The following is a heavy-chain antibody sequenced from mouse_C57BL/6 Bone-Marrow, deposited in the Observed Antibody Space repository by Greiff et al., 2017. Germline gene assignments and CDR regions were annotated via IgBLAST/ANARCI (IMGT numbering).Heavy chain of an antibody. CDR3: ARWYGYYWYFDV. CDR1: GYTFTSYW. D-gene: IGHD2-2*01. V-gene: IGHV1-69*01. CDR2: IDPSDSYT. Sequence: VQLQQPGAELVMPGASVKLSCKASGYTFTSYWMHWVKQRPGQGLEWIGEIDPSDSYTTYNQKFKGKSTLTVDKSSSTAYMQLSSLTSEDSAVYYCARWYGYYWYFDVWGTGTTVTVSS. J-gene: IGHJ1*03.